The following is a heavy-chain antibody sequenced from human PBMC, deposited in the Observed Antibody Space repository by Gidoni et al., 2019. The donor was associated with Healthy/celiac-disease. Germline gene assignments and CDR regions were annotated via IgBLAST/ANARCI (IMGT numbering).Heavy chain of an antibody. V-gene: IGHV5-51*01. CDR2: IYPGDSDT. Sequence: EVQLVQSGAEVKKPGASMKISCKGSGYSFTSYCIGWVRQMPGTGLEWMWLIYPGDSDTIYSHPFEGQVTISADKSVRTAYLQWSSLKASDTAMYYCASHMTTVTTPYYYYGIDVWGQGTTVTVS. J-gene: IGHJ6*02. CDR1: GYSFTSYC. D-gene: IGHD4-17*01. CDR3: ASHMTTVTTPYYYYGIDV.